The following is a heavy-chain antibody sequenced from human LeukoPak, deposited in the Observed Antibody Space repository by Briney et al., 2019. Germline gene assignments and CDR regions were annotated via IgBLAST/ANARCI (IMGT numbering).Heavy chain of an antibody. V-gene: IGHV1-2*02. CDR2: INPNSGGT. Sequence: ASVKVSCKASGYTFTDYYMHWVRQAPGQGLEWMGWINPNSGGTNYAQKFQGRVTMTRDTSISTAYMELSRLRSDDTAVYYCARATSSPGSSGWYGFAFAAFDIWGQGTMVTVSS. D-gene: IGHD6-19*01. J-gene: IGHJ3*02. CDR1: GYTFTDYY. CDR3: ARATSSPGSSGWYGFAFAAFDI.